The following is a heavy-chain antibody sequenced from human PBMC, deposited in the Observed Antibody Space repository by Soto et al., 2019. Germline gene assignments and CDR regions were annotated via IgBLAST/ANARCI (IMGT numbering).Heavy chain of an antibody. J-gene: IGHJ4*02. V-gene: IGHV3-23*01. CDR1: GFTFSSYA. Sequence: EVQLLESGGGLVQPGGSLRLSCAASGFTFSSYAMSWVRQAPGKGLEWVSAISGSGGSTYYADSVKGRFTISRDNSKNMLYRQMNSLRAEDTAVYYCAKDGYCDSGGYPYYFDYWGQGTLVTVSS. CDR2: ISGSGGST. CDR3: AKDGYCDSGGYPYYFDY. D-gene: IGHD3-22*01.